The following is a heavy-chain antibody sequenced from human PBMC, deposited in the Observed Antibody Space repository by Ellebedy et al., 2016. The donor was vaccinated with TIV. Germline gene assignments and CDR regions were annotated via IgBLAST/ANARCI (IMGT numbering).Heavy chain of an antibody. CDR1: GFAFRNFG. CDR3: ASGSSGWIRSAYLDY. CDR2: ISFDGRNE. D-gene: IGHD6-25*01. Sequence: GGSLRLSCAASGFAFRNFGMHWVRQAPGKGLEWVAIISFDGRNEYHADFVKGRFTISRDNSKSTLFLQMNNLRPKDTALYYCASGSSGWIRSAYLDYWGQGTLVTVSA. J-gene: IGHJ4*02. V-gene: IGHV3-30*03.